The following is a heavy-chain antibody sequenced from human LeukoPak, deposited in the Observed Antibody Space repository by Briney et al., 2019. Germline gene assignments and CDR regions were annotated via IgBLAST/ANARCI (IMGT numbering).Heavy chain of an antibody. CDR3: ARGPPPGATAYGVVDY. D-gene: IGHD3-10*01. CDR1: GYTFTSYG. V-gene: IGHV1-18*01. J-gene: IGHJ4*02. CDR2: ISAYNGNT. Sequence: ASAKVSCKASGYTFTSYGISWVRQAPGQGLEWMGWISAYNGNTNYAQKLQGRVTMTTDTSTSTAYMELRSLRSDDTAVYYCARGPPPGATAYGVVDYWAQGTLVTVSS.